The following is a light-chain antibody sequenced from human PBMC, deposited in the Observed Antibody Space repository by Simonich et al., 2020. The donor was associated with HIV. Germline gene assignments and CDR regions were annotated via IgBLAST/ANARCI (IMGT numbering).Light chain of an antibody. V-gene: IGLV1-40*01. CDR2: GNS. J-gene: IGLJ3*02. Sequence: QSVLTQPPSVSGAPGQRVTISCSGSSSNIGAGYDVHWYQQLPGKAPKLLTYGNSNRPSGVPDRFSGSKSGNTASRTVSGLQAEDEADYYCSSYADSNNLVFGGGTKLTVL. CDR3: SSYADSNNLV. CDR1: SSNIGAGYD.